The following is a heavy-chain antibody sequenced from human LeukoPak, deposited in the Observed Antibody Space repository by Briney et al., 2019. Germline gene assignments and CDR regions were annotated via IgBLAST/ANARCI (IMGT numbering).Heavy chain of an antibody. V-gene: IGHV3-21*01. Sequence: GGSLRLSCAASGFTFSSYSMNWVRQAPGKGLEWVSSISSSSSYIYYADSVKGRFTISRDNAKNSPYLQMNSLRAEDTAVYYCARGRYCSSTSCSYFDYWGQGTLVTVSS. J-gene: IGHJ4*02. D-gene: IGHD2-2*01. CDR1: GFTFSSYS. CDR2: ISSSSSYI. CDR3: ARGRYCSSTSCSYFDY.